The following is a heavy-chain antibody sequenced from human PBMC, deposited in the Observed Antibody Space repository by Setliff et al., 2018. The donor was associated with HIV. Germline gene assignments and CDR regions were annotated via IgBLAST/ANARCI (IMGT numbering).Heavy chain of an antibody. V-gene: IGHV2-5*02. CDR3: ARIVCSSYDYQYYYMDV. CDR2: IYWDDDK. Sequence: GPTLVNPTQALTLTCTCAGFSLSTRGVGVGWIRQPPGKALEWLALIYWDDDKRYSPSLKSRLTITKDTSKNQVVLTMTNMDPVDTATYYCARIVCSSYDYQYYYMDVWGKGTTVTVSS. CDR1: GFSLSTRGVG. D-gene: IGHD5-12*01. J-gene: IGHJ6*03.